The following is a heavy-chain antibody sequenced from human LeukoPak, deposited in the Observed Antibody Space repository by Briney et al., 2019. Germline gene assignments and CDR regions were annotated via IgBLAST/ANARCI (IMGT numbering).Heavy chain of an antibody. CDR1: GYTFTANY. D-gene: IGHD6-13*01. J-gene: IGHJ4*02. CDR2: INPNSGGT. CDR3: TAGSSSWYPGY. V-gene: IGHV1-2*02. Sequence: ASVKVSCKAPGYTFTANYMHWVRQAPGQGLEWMGWINPNSGGTKYAQKFQGRVTVTRDTTISTAYMELSSLRSDDTAVYYCTAGSSSWYPGYWGQGTLVTVSS.